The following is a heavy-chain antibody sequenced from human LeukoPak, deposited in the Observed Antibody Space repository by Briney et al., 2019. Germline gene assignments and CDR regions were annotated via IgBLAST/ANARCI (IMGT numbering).Heavy chain of an antibody. D-gene: IGHD2-2*01. CDR2: TYSGGTT. J-gene: IGHJ4*02. CDR3: AKEGVLGYCSTTSCAFAH. CDR1: GFSVSDNY. V-gene: IGHV3-53*01. Sequence: GGSLRLSCAGSGFSVSDNYMTWVRQAPGKGPEWVSVTYSGGTTYYADSVEGRFTISRDSAKNTLYLQMNSLRTEDTAVYYCAKEGVLGYCSTTSCAFAHWGRGTLVTVSS.